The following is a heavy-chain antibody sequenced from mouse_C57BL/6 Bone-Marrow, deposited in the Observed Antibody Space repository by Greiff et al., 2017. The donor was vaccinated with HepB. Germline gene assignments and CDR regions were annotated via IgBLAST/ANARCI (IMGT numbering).Heavy chain of an antibody. Sequence: QVQLQQSGAELARPGASVKLSCKASGYTFTSYGISWVKQRTGQGLEWIGEIYPRSGNTYYNEKFKGKAILTADKSSSTAYMELRSLTSEDSAVYFCARTIYYDYGPWFAYWGQGTLVTVSA. J-gene: IGHJ3*01. CDR3: ARTIYYDYGPWFAY. V-gene: IGHV1-81*01. CDR1: GYTFTSYG. CDR2: IYPRSGNT. D-gene: IGHD2-4*01.